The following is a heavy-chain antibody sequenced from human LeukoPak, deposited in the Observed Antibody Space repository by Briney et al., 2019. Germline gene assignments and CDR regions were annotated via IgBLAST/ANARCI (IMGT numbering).Heavy chain of an antibody. V-gene: IGHV3-66*01. Sequence: PGGSLRLYCAASGFTVSSNYMSWVRQAPGKGLEGGSIIYAGGNTYYADSVKDRFTISRDNSKNTVFFQMNSLRAEDTAVYYCARVGIVAAGRGNAFDIWGQGTMVTVSP. CDR1: GFTVSSNY. CDR2: IYAGGNT. J-gene: IGHJ3*02. D-gene: IGHD6-25*01. CDR3: ARVGIVAAGRGNAFDI.